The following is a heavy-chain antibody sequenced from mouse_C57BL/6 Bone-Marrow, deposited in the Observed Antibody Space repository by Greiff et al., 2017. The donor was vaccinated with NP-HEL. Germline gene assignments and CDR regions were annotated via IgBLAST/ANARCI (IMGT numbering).Heavy chain of an antibody. V-gene: IGHV1-55*01. J-gene: IGHJ1*03. CDR3: ARSIYYDYPWYFDV. CDR1: GYTFTSYW. Sequence: QVQLQQPGAELVKPGASVKMSCKASGYTFTSYWITWVKQRPGQGLEWIGDIYPGSGSTNYNEKFKSKATLTVDTSSSTAYMQLSSLTSEDSAVYYCARSIYYDYPWYFDVWGTGTTVTVSS. CDR2: IYPGSGST. D-gene: IGHD2-4*01.